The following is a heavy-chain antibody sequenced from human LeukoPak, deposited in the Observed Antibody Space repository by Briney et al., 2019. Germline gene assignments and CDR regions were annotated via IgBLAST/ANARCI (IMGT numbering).Heavy chain of an antibody. CDR1: GGSISNYY. J-gene: IGHJ5*02. V-gene: IGHV4-59*08. D-gene: IGHD2-2*01. CDR3: ARSRVVPAALNWFDP. CDR2: IYYSGST. Sequence: SETLSLTCTVSGGSISNYYWSWIRQPPGKGLEWIGYIYYSGSTNYNPSLKSRVTISVDTSKNQFSLKLSSVTAADTAVYYCARSRVVPAALNWFDPWGQGTLVTVSS.